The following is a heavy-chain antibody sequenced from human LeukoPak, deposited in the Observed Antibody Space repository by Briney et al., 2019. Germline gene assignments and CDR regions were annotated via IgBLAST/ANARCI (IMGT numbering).Heavy chain of an antibody. V-gene: IGHV1-69*13. CDR3: ARRSSGWYTLDY. CDR2: IIPIFGTA. Sequence: SVTVSCTASGGTFSSYAISWVRQAPGQGLEWMGGIIPIFGTANYAQKFQGRVTITADESTSTAYMELSSLRSEDTAVYYCARRSSGWYTLDYWGQGTLVTVSS. D-gene: IGHD6-19*01. J-gene: IGHJ4*02. CDR1: GGTFSSYA.